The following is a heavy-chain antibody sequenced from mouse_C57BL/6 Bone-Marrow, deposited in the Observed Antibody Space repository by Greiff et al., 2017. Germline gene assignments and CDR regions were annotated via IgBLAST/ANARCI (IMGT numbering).Heavy chain of an antibody. CDR2: ISGGGGYT. J-gene: IGHJ2*01. CDR1: GFTFSSYT. Sequence: EVMLVESGGGLVKPGGSLKLSCAASGFTFSSYTMSWVRQTPEKRLEWVATISGGGGYTYYPDSVKGRFTISRDNAKNTLYLQMSSLRSEDTALYYCARHKYYGTPAYFDYWGQGTTLTVSS. CDR3: ARHKYYGTPAYFDY. V-gene: IGHV5-9*01. D-gene: IGHD1-1*01.